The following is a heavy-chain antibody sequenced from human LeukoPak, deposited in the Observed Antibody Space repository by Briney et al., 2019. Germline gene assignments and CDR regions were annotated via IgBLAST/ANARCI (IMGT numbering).Heavy chain of an antibody. CDR1: GFPFSGYG. V-gene: IGHV3-33*01. J-gene: IGHJ1*01. D-gene: IGHD4-11*01. CDR3: ATGGNFYYSH. CDR2: AYGDGSSQ. Sequence: PGGSLRLFCAASGFPFSGYGMHWVRQAPGKGLKWVAVAYGDGSSQYYADSVKGRFSISKDISKNTLSLQMNSLRAEDTAVYSCATGGNFYYSHWGQGSLVTVSS.